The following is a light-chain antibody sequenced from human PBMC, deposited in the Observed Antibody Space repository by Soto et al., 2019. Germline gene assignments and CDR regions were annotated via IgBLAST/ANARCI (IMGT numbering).Light chain of an antibody. Sequence: DIQLTQSPSFLSASVGDRVTITCRASQGISSYLAWYQQKPGKAPKLLIYAASTLQSGVPSRFSGSGSGTEFTLPISRPPAEEFATYYCQHLDSYSTFGQGTRLEIK. V-gene: IGKV1-9*01. J-gene: IGKJ5*01. CDR1: QGISSY. CDR2: AAS. CDR3: QHLDSYST.